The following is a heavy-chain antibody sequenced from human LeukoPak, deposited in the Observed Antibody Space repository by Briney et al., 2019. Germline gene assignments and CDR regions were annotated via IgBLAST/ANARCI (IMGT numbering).Heavy chain of an antibody. D-gene: IGHD6-6*01. CDR1: GFTFSSYA. CDR3: ARHSSSSSWNWFDP. V-gene: IGHV3-30*14. CDR2: ISYDGSNK. Sequence: GGSLRLSCAASGFTFSSYAMHWVRQAPGKGLEWVAVISYDGSNKYYADSVRGRFTISRDNSKNTLYLQMNSLRAEDTAVYYCARHSSSSSWNWFDPWGQGTLVTVSS. J-gene: IGHJ5*02.